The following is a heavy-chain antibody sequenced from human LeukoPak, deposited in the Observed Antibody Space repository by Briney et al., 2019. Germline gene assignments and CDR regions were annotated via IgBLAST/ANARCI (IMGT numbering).Heavy chain of an antibody. J-gene: IGHJ4*02. D-gene: IGHD6-19*01. Sequence: KPSETLSLTCTVSGGSISSYYWSWIRQPAGKGLEWIGRIYTSGSTNYNPSLKSRVTMSVDTSKNQFSLKLTSVTAADTAVYYCVRHTTSGWYQVVYWGQGTLVTVSS. CDR3: VRHTTSGWYQVVY. CDR2: IYTSGST. V-gene: IGHV4-4*07. CDR1: GGSISSYY.